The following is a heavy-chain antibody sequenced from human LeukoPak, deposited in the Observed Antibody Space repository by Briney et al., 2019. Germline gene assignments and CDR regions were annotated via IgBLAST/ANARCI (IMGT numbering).Heavy chain of an antibody. J-gene: IGHJ4*02. CDR3: AKLAVAGPSFDY. V-gene: IGHV4-59*01. CDR2: IYYGGST. CDR1: GGPISSYY. D-gene: IGHD6-19*01. Sequence: SETLSLTCTVSGGPISSYYWSWIRQPPGKGLEWIGYIYYGGSTNYNPSLKSRVTISVDTSKNQFSLKLSSVTAADTAVYYCAKLAVAGPSFDYWGQGTLVTVSS.